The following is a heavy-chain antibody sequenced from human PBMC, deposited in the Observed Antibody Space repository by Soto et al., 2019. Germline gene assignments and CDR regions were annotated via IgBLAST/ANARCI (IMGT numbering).Heavy chain of an antibody. CDR3: ARDRKTIFGVVIISMDV. V-gene: IGHV3-21*01. Sequence: GGSLRLSCAASGFTFSSYSMNWVRQAPGKGLEWVSSISSSSSYIYYADSVKGRFTISRDNAKNSLYLQMNSLRAEDTAVYYCARDRKTIFGVVIISMDVWGQGTTVTVS. J-gene: IGHJ6*02. D-gene: IGHD3-3*01. CDR1: GFTFSSYS. CDR2: ISSSSSYI.